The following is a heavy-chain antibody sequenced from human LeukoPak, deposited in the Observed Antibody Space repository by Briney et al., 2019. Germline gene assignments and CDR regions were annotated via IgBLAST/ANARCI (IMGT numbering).Heavy chain of an antibody. CDR3: AREPPGDYFDY. CDR1: GFTFSSYW. D-gene: IGHD4-17*01. Sequence: GGSLRLSCAASGFTFSSYWMSWVRQAPGKGLEWVANIKQDGSDKYYVDSVKGRFTISRDNAKTLPYLQINSLRAEDTAVYYCAREPPGDYFDYWGQGTLVTVSS. CDR2: IKQDGSDK. J-gene: IGHJ4*02. V-gene: IGHV3-7*03.